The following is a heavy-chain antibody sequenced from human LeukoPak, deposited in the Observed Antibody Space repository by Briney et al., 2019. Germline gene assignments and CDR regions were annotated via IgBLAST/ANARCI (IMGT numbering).Heavy chain of an antibody. CDR1: GGSISNYY. Sequence: SETLSLTCTVSGGSISNYYWNWIRQPPGKGLEWIGYILSSGSTHHNPSLTSRISLSVDTSKNQFSLKLSSVTAADTAVYYCARLAAVPHAFDIWGQGTMVTVSS. J-gene: IGHJ3*02. CDR3: ARLAAVPHAFDI. CDR2: ILSSGST. V-gene: IGHV4-4*09. D-gene: IGHD1-1*01.